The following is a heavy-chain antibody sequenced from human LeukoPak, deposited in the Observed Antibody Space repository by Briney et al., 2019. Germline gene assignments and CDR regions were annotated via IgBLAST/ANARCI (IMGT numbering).Heavy chain of an antibody. CDR1: GYSLSSGFY. J-gene: IGHJ5*02. D-gene: IGHD1-1*01. CDR2: MFHSGST. Sequence: SETLSLTCTVSGYSLSSGFYWGWIRQPPGKGLEWIATMFHSGSTYYNPSLESRVTISMDTSNNQFSLRLISVTAADTALYYCARFGTRDNCCHPGVDTWGQGTPVTVSS. V-gene: IGHV4-38-2*02. CDR3: ARFGTRDNCCHPGVDT.